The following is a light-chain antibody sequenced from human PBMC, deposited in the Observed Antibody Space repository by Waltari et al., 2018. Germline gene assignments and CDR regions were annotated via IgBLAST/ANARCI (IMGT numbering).Light chain of an antibody. Sequence: EIVMTQSPLSLPVTPGEPASIPCRSSQSLLHSSGYNYLTWFLQKPGQSPHRLIYLGSIRASGVPDRFSGSGSGTDFTLKITRVEADDVGFYYCMQALESPSFGGGTKVEIK. CDR2: LGS. CDR1: QSLLHSSGYNY. J-gene: IGKJ4*02. V-gene: IGKV2-28*01. CDR3: MQALESPS.